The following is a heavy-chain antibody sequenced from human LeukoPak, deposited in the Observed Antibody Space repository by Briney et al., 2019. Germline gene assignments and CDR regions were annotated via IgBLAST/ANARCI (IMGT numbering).Heavy chain of an antibody. CDR2: IYYSGSA. CDR3: ARGGWPFDY. J-gene: IGHJ4*02. Sequence: KTSETLSLTCTVSGGSISSSSYYWGWIRQPPGKGLEWIGSIYYSGSAYYNPSLKSRVTISVDTSKNQFSLKLSSVTAADTAVYYCARGGWPFDYWGQGTLVTVSS. V-gene: IGHV4-39*01. D-gene: IGHD6-19*01. CDR1: GGSISSSSYY.